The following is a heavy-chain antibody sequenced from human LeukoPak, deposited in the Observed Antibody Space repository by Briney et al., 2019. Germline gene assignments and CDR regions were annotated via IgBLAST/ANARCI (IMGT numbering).Heavy chain of an antibody. CDR3: ARHSGYCSSTSCFQYYDFWSGYRYYFDY. CDR2: IIPIFGTA. V-gene: IGHV1-69*05. J-gene: IGHJ4*02. CDR1: GGTFSSYA. D-gene: IGHD2-2*01. Sequence: SVKVSCKASGGTFSSYAISWVRQAPGQGLEWMGRIIPIFGTANYAQKFQGRVTITTDESTSTAYMELSSLRSEDTAAYYCARHSGYCSSTSCFQYYDFWSGYRYYFDYWGQGTLVTVSP.